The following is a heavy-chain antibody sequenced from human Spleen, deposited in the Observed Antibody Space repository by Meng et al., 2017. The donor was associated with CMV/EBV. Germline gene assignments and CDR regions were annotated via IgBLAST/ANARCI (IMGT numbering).Heavy chain of an antibody. CDR3: ARGSSWYFY. Sequence: SETLSLTCAVYGGSFSGYYWSWIRQPPGKGLEWIGYIYYSGSTNYNPSLKSRVTISVDTSKNRFSLKLTSVTAADTAVYYCARGSSWYFYWGQGTLVTVSS. D-gene: IGHD6-13*01. CDR1: GGSFSGYY. V-gene: IGHV4-59*01. CDR2: IYYSGST. J-gene: IGHJ4*02.